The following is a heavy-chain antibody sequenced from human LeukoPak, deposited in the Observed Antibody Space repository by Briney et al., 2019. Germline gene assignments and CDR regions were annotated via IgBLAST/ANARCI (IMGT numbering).Heavy chain of an antibody. J-gene: IGHJ4*02. Sequence: GRSLRLSCAASRFTFRNHGMHWVRQAPGKGLERVAVIWYDGSNKYYADSVKGRFTISRDNSKNTLYLQMNSLRAEDTAVYYCARDRDARYLDYWGQGTLVTVSS. D-gene: IGHD6-6*01. V-gene: IGHV3-33*01. CDR3: ARDRDARYLDY. CDR2: IWYDGSNK. CDR1: RFTFRNHG.